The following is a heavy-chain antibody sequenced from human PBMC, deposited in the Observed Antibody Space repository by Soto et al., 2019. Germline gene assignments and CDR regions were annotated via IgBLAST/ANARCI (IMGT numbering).Heavy chain of an antibody. CDR2: IYSGGST. CDR1: GFTVSSNY. J-gene: IGHJ6*03. D-gene: IGHD2-2*01. V-gene: IGHV3-66*01. Sequence: GGSLRLSCAASGFTVSSNYMSWVRQAPGKGLEWVSVIYSGGSTYYADSVKGRFTISRDNSKNTLYLQMNSLRAEDTTVYYCARDHGQLLDYYYYYMDVWGKGTTVTVSS. CDR3: ARDHGQLLDYYYYYMDV.